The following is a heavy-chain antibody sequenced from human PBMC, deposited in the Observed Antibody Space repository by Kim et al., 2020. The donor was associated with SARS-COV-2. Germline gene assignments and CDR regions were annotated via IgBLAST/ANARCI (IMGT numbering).Heavy chain of an antibody. CDR2: ISGSGGST. Sequence: GGSLRLSCAASGFTFSSYAMSWVRQAPGKGLEWVSAISGSGGSTYYADSVKGRFTISRDNSKNTLYLQMNSLRAEDTAVYYCAKAEGATKKVYYFDYWGQGTLVTVSS. CDR3: AKAEGATKKVYYFDY. V-gene: IGHV3-23*01. J-gene: IGHJ4*02. CDR1: GFTFSSYA. D-gene: IGHD1-26*01.